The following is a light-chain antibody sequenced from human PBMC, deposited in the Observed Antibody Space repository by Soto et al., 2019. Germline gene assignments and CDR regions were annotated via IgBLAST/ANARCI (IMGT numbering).Light chain of an antibody. J-gene: IGKJ4*01. CDR3: QHRSNWPLT. Sequence: EIVLTQSPATLSLSPGERVTLSCRASQSVSGYLAWYQQKPGQAPRLLIYDTSNRAAGIPARFSGSGSGTDFTLTISSLEPEDFAVYYCQHRSNWPLTFGRGTKVEIK. CDR1: QSVSGY. V-gene: IGKV3-11*01. CDR2: DTS.